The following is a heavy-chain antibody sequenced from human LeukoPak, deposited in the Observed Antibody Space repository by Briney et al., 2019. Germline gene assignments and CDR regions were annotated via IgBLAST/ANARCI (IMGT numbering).Heavy chain of an antibody. Sequence: SSETLSLTCTVSGDSISSRSHYWGWFRQPPGKGLEWIGRIYTSGSTNYNPSLKSRVTMSVDTSKNQFSLKLSSVTAADTAVYYCARGPYGSGFDYWGQGTLVTVSS. D-gene: IGHD3-10*01. J-gene: IGHJ4*02. V-gene: IGHV4-61*05. CDR2: IYTSGST. CDR1: GDSISSRSHY. CDR3: ARGPYGSGFDY.